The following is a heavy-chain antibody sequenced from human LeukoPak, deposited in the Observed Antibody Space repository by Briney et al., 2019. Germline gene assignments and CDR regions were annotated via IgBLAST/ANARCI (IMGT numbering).Heavy chain of an antibody. D-gene: IGHD4-17*01. CDR3: AILTVTTAY. Sequence: GGSLRPSCAASGFTFSSYSMNWVRQAPGKGLEWVSYISSSSSSTIYYADSVKGRFTISRDNAKNSLYLQMNSLRAEDTAVYYCAILTVTTAYWGQGTLVTVSS. J-gene: IGHJ4*02. CDR2: ISSSSSSTI. V-gene: IGHV3-48*01. CDR1: GFTFSSYS.